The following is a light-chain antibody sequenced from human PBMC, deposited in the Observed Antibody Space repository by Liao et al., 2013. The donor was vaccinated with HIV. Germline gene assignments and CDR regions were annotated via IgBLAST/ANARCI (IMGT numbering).Light chain of an antibody. CDR2: YDS. CDR3: QAWDSPNYV. V-gene: IGLV3-21*01. CDR1: NIGSKS. J-gene: IGLJ1*01. Sequence: SYVLTQPPSVSVAPGKTARITCGGNNIGSKSVHWYQQKPGQAPVLVIYYDSDRPSGIPERFSGSNSGNTATLTISGTQAMDEADYYCQAWDSPNYVFGTGTKVTV.